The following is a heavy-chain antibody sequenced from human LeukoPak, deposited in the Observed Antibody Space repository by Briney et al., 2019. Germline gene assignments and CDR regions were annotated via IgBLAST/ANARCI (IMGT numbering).Heavy chain of an antibody. CDR2: ISGSGGST. CDR1: GFTFSSYA. Sequence: GESLRLSCAASGFTFSSYAMSWVRQAPGKGLEWVSAISGSGGSTYYADSVKGRFTISRDNSKNTLYLQMNSLRAEDTAVYYCAKDLGYDFWSGYYGPYYYGMDVWGQGTTVTVSS. CDR3: AKDLGYDFWSGYYGPYYYGMDV. V-gene: IGHV3-23*01. J-gene: IGHJ6*02. D-gene: IGHD3-3*01.